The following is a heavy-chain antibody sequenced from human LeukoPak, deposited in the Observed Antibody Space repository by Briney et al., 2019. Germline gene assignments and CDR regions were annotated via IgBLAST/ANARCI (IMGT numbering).Heavy chain of an antibody. CDR2: IYHSGST. Sequence: SETLSLTRAVSVYSISSGYYWGWIRQPPGKGLEWIGSIYHSGSTYYNPSLKSRVTISVDTPKNQFSLKLSSVTAADTAVYYCARGLTRYYYGMDVWGKGTTVTVSS. CDR1: VYSISSGYY. V-gene: IGHV4-38-2*01. CDR3: ARGLTRYYYGMDV. D-gene: IGHD3-9*01. J-gene: IGHJ6*04.